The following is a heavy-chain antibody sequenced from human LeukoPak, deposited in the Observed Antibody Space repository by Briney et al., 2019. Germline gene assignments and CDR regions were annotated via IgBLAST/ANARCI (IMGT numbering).Heavy chain of an antibody. CDR1: GLTFSTYT. Sequence: PGGSLRLSCAASGLTFSTYTMNWVRQAPGKGLEWVSSISSSSSYLYYADSVKGRFTISRDNAKNSLYLQMNSLRAEDTAVYYCARENIGSPRTSYYYYYMDVWGKGTTVTVSS. V-gene: IGHV3-21*01. CDR2: ISSSSSYL. J-gene: IGHJ6*03. CDR3: ARENIGSPRTSYYYYYMDV. D-gene: IGHD2/OR15-2a*01.